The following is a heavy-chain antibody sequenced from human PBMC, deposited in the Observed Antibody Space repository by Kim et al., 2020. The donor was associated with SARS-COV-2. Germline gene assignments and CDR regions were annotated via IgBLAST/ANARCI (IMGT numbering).Heavy chain of an antibody. CDR1: GGSFSGYY. D-gene: IGHD6-13*01. V-gene: IGHV4-34*01. CDR3: ARGQYSSSWHGVRGWFDP. Sequence: SETLSLTCAVYGGSFSGYYWSWIRQPPGKGLEWIGEINHSGSTNYNPSLKSRVTISVDTSKNQFSLKLSSVTAADTAVYYCARGQYSSSWHGVRGWFDP. CDR2: INHSGST. J-gene: IGHJ5*02.